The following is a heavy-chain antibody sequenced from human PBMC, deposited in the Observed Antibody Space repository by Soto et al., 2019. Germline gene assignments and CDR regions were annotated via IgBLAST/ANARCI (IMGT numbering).Heavy chain of an antibody. D-gene: IGHD2-21*02. J-gene: IGHJ4*02. V-gene: IGHV3-74*01. CDR1: GFTFSNYW. Sequence: EVQLVESGGGLVQPGGSLRLSCAASGFTFSNYWMHWVRQAPGKGLVWVSRINSDGNIKDYADSVKGRFTISRDNARNRLYLQVNSLTDEDTAVYDGARLPVTAVTSIDYWGQGTLVSVSS. CDR3: ARLPVTAVTSIDY. CDR2: INSDGNIK.